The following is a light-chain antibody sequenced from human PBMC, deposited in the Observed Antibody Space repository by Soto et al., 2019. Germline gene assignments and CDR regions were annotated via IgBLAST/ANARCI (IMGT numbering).Light chain of an antibody. V-gene: IGLV1-44*01. Sequence: QSVLTQPPSASGTPGQWVTISCSGSSSNIGGNTVNWYQKLPGTAPKLLIHNNNQRPSGVPDRFSGSKSGTSASLAISGLRSEDEADYYCAAWDDSLNGGVFGGGTKVTVL. J-gene: IGLJ3*02. CDR2: NNN. CDR1: SSNIGGNT. CDR3: AAWDDSLNGGV.